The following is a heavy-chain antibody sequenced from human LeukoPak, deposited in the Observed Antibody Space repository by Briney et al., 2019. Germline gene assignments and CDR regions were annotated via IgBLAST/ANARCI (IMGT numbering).Heavy chain of an antibody. CDR1: GFTFSSYA. J-gene: IGHJ4*02. V-gene: IGHV3-23*01. D-gene: IGHD4/OR15-4a*01. CDR3: AKVGANYPYYFDY. CDR2: ISGSGGGST. Sequence: GGSLRLSCAASGFTFSSYAMSWVRQAPGKGLEWVSAISGSGGGSTYYADSVKGRFTISRDNSKNTLYLQMNSLRAEDTAVYYCAKVGANYPYYFDYWGQGTLVTVSS.